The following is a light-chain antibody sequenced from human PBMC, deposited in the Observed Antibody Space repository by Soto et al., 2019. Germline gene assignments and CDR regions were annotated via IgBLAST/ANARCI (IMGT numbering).Light chain of an antibody. CDR2: AAS. J-gene: IGKJ3*01. CDR3: LQYNIYPFT. V-gene: IGKV1-16*02. Sequence: DIQMTQSPSSLSASVGDRVTITCRASQGVGNSLAWIQKKPGKAPKPLIYAASSMQIGDPSKCSGSGSGTDVTLTISSLQLEDFATYYCLQYNIYPFTFGPGTKVEIK. CDR1: QGVGNS.